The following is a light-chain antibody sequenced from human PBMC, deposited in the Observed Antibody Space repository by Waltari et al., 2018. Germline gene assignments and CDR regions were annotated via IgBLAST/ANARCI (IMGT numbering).Light chain of an antibody. CDR3: QSYDSSLSGVV. Sequence: QSVLTQPPSVSGAPGQRVTISCTGSSSNIGAGYDVHWYQQLPGTAPQLLIYGTSNRPSGVPDRVSGSKSGTSASLAITGLQAEDEADYYCQSYDSSLSGVVFGGGTKLTVL. CDR2: GTS. CDR1: SSNIGAGYD. V-gene: IGLV1-40*01. J-gene: IGLJ2*01.